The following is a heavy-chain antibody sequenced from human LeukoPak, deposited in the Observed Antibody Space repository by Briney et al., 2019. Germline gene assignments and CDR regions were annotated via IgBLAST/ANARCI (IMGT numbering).Heavy chain of an antibody. V-gene: IGHV3-23*01. J-gene: IGHJ4*02. CDR3: AKDLRPGIAAAGTGDYFDY. D-gene: IGHD6-13*01. Sequence: GGSLRLSCAASGFTFSSYAMSWVRQAPGKGLEWVSAISGSGGSTYYADSVKGRFTIPRDNSKNTLYLQMNSLRAEDTAVYYCAKDLRPGIAAAGTGDYFDYWGQGTLVTVSS. CDR2: ISGSGGST. CDR1: GFTFSSYA.